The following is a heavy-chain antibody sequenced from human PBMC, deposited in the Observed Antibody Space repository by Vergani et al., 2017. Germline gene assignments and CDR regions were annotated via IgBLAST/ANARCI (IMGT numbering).Heavy chain of an antibody. D-gene: IGHD6-6*01. Sequence: QVQLQQWGAGLLKPSETLSLTCAVYGGSFSGYYWSWIRQPPGKGLEWIGYIYYSGSTNYNPSLKSRVTISVDTSKNQFSLKLSSVTAADTAVYYCARHGPIAARPRFDPWGQGTLVTVSS. J-gene: IGHJ5*02. V-gene: IGHV4-34*11. CDR1: GGSFSGYY. CDR3: ARHGPIAARPRFDP. CDR2: IYYSGST.